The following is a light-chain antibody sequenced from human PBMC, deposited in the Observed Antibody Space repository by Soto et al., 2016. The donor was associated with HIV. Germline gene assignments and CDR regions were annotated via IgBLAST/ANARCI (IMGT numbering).Light chain of an antibody. CDR2: DDS. Sequence: SYELTQPPSVSVAPGQTARITCGGDNIRSKSVHWYQQRPGQAPVLVVYDDSGRPSGIPERFSGSNSGNTATLTISRVEAGDEADYYCQAYDSNSDLLYVFGTGTKVTVL. CDR3: QAYDSNSDLLYV. CDR1: NIRSKS. V-gene: IGLV3-21*02. J-gene: IGLJ1*01.